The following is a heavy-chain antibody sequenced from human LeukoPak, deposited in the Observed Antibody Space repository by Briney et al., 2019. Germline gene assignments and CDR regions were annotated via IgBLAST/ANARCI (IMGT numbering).Heavy chain of an antibody. Sequence: ASVKVSCKASGYTLTGYYMHWMRQAPGQGLEWMGWINPNSGGTNYAQKFQGRVTMTTDTSTSTAYMELRSLRSDDTAVYYCARYFDGSGKYFDYWGQGTLVTVSS. J-gene: IGHJ4*02. CDR3: ARYFDGSGKYFDY. D-gene: IGHD3-10*01. CDR1: GYTLTGYY. CDR2: INPNSGGT. V-gene: IGHV1-2*02.